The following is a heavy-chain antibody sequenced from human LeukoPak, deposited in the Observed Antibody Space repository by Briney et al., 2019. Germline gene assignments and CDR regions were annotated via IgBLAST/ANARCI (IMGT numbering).Heavy chain of an antibody. Sequence: SETLSLTCTVSGGSISSGSYYWSWIRQPAGKGLEWIGRIYTSGSTNYNPSLKSRVTISVDTSKNQFSLKLSSVTAADTAVYYCAREYRAYFAAFDYWGQGTLVTVPS. D-gene: IGHD2/OR15-2a*01. CDR2: IYTSGST. V-gene: IGHV4-61*02. CDR3: AREYRAYFAAFDY. CDR1: GGSISSGSYY. J-gene: IGHJ4*02.